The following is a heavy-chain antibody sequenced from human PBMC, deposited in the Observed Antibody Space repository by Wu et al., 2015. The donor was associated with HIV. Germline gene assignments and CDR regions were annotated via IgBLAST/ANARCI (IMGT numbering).Heavy chain of an antibody. CDR3: ARYIGYCYFDF. CDR1: GYTFTGYF. CDR2: INADTGDT. J-gene: IGHJ2*01. Sequence: QVQLVQPGAEVKKPGASVKVSCKASGYTFTGYFLHWVRQAPGQGLEWMGWINADTGDTRYAQKFHGRVTLTRDTSITTTYMELSGLKSDDTAVYYCARYIGYCYFDFWGRGTLVTASS. V-gene: IGHV1-2*02.